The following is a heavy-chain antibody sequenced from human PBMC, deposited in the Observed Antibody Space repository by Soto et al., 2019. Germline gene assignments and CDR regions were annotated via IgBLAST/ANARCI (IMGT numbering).Heavy chain of an antibody. Sequence: GGSPRLSFAASGFPFRSYSLSWVRPAPGKGVEGVSAISGSGGSTYYADSVKGRFTISRDNSKNTLYLQMNSLRAEDTAVYYCAKEGDDYGDYVGNYYYYGMDVWGQGTTVTVSS. V-gene: IGHV3-23*01. CDR1: GFPFRSYS. CDR3: AKEGDDYGDYVGNYYYYGMDV. CDR2: ISGSGGST. J-gene: IGHJ6*02. D-gene: IGHD4-17*01.